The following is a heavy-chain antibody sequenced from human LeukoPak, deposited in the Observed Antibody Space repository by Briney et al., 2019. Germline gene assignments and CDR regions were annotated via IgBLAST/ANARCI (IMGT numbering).Heavy chain of an antibody. J-gene: IGHJ3*02. CDR1: GFTFSEYT. V-gene: IGHV3-30-3*01. CDR2: MSNDGSIK. CDR3: AREFTIFGVVIQRYDAFDI. Sequence: GRSLRLSCAASGFTFSEYTIHWVRQAPGKGLEWVAVMSNDGSIKEYANSVKGRFTISRDNSKNTLYLQMDSLRAEDTAVYYCAREFTIFGVVIQRYDAFDIWGQGTMVTVSS. D-gene: IGHD3-3*01.